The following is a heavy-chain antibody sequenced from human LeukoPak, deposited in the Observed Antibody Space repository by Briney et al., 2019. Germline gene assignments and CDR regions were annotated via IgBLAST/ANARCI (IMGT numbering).Heavy chain of an antibody. CDR1: GGSISSSSYY. CDR2: IYYSGST. D-gene: IGHD3-3*01. CDR3: ARPHDFWSGLHFGY. V-gene: IGHV4-39*01. J-gene: IGHJ4*02. Sequence: PSETLSLTCTVSGGSISSSSYYWGWIRQPPGKGLEWIGSIYYSGSTYYNPSLKSRVTISVDTSKNQFSLKLSSVTAADTAVYYCARPHDFWSGLHFGYWGQGTLVTVSS.